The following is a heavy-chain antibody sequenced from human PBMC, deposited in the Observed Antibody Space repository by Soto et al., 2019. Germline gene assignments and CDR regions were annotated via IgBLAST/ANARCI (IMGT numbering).Heavy chain of an antibody. CDR2: INPNSGGT. J-gene: IGHJ4*02. CDR1: GYTITGYY. D-gene: IGHD3-10*01. CDR3: ARDARGDEAPMDY. V-gene: IGHV1-2*04. Sequence: QVQLVQSGAEVKKPGASVKVSCKASGYTITGYYMHWVRQAPGQGLEWMGWINPNSGGTNYAQKFQGWVTMTRDTSISTAYMELSRLRTDDTAVYYCARDARGDEAPMDYWGQGTLVTVSS.